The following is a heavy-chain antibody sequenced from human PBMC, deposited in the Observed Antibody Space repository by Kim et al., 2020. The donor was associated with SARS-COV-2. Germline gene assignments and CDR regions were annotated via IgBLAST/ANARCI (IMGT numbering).Heavy chain of an antibody. V-gene: IGHV4-34*01. CDR2: INHSGST. CDR3: ARASRLRGYSCYPLDY. CDR1: GGSFSGYY. Sequence: SETLSLTCAVYGGSFSGYYWSWIRQPPGKGLEWIGEINHSGSTNYNPSFKSRVTISVDTSKNQFSLKLSSVTAADTAVYYCARASRLRGYSCYPLDYWG. J-gene: IGHJ4*01. D-gene: IGHD5-12*01.